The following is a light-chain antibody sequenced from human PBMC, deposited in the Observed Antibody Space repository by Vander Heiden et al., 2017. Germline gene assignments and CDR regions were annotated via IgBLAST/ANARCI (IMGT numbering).Light chain of an antibody. J-gene: IGKJ4*01. CDR1: QSISNY. V-gene: IGKV1-39*01. CDR2: GAS. Sequence: DIQLSHSPSSLSASVGDRVTITCRASQSISNYLNWYQQIPGKAPKLLIYGASSLQSGVPSRFSGSGSGTDFTLTIASLQPEDFAIYYCQQSYSTLFTFGGGTKVEVK. CDR3: QQSYSTLFT.